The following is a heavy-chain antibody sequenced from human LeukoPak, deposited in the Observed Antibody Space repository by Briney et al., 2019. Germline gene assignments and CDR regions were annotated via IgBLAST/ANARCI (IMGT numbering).Heavy chain of an antibody. D-gene: IGHD2-15*01. J-gene: IGHJ3*02. CDR3: ARERAQYYPGAALKDAFDM. CDR1: GFTFTSYA. Sequence: GGSLRLSCAASGFTFTSYAVHWVRQAPGKGLEYVSAIGSDGRTTNYANSVKGRFTISRDNYKKTVHLQMGSLRVDDMGVYFCARERAQYYPGAALKDAFDMWGQGTMVTVSS. V-gene: IGHV3-64*01. CDR2: IGSDGRTT.